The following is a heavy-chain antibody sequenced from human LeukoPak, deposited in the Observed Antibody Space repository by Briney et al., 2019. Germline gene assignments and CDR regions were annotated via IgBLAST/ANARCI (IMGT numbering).Heavy chain of an antibody. CDR2: IYYSGST. J-gene: IGHJ1*01. D-gene: IGHD3-22*01. V-gene: IGHV4-39*01. CDR1: GGSLSGGSYY. Sequence: SETLSLTCTVSGGSLSGGSYYWGWIRQPPGKGLEWIGSIYYSGSTYYRPSLKSRVTISADTSKNQSSLKLNSVTAADTAVYYCARGYYYDSSGYYPRGYFQHWGQGTLVTVSS. CDR3: ARGYYYDSSGYYPRGYFQH.